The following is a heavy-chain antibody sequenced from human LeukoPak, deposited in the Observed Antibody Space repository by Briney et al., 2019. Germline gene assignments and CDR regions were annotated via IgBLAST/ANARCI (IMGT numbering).Heavy chain of an antibody. V-gene: IGHV3-23*01. J-gene: IGHJ4*02. CDR3: ATLDAPCWGNFGY. Sequence: GGSLRLSCVVSGFTFSNYAMTWVRQAPGQGLDWVSSISDSGVTEYYADSVKGRFTITRDNSRSTLYLQMNSLRAEDTAIYYCATLDAPCWGNFGYWGQGTLVTVSS. CDR1: GFTFSNYA. CDR2: ISDSGVTE. D-gene: IGHD3-16*01.